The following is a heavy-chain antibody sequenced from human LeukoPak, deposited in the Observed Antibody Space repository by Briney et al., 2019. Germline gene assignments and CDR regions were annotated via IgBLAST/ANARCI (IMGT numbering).Heavy chain of an antibody. CDR2: IYYSGST. Sequence: SETLSLTCTVSGGSISSYYWSWIRQPPGKGLEWIGYIYYSGSTNYNPSLKSRVTISVDTSKNQFSLKLSSVTAADTAVCYCARGTAARGAFDIWGQGTIVTVSS. V-gene: IGHV4-59*08. CDR3: ARGTAARGAFDI. CDR1: GGSISSYY. J-gene: IGHJ3*02. D-gene: IGHD6-13*01.